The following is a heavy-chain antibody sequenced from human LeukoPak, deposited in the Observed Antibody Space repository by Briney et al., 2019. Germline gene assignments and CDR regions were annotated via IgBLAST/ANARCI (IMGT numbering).Heavy chain of an antibody. CDR3: VREGDGKFQGWFDP. CDR2: IFPGDSDT. CDR1: GYTFTDYW. Sequence: GESLKISCKVSGYTFTDYWIGWVRQMPGKGLEWMGNIFPGDSDTRYSPSFQGHVTISADKSINTAYLQWSSLKASDSAMYYCVREGDGKFQGWFDPWGQGTLVTVSS. J-gene: IGHJ5*02. V-gene: IGHV5-51*01. D-gene: IGHD1-26*01.